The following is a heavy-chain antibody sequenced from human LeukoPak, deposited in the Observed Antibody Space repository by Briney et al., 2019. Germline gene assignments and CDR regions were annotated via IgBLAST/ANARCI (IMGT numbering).Heavy chain of an antibody. CDR2: INHSGST. CDR3: ARLLGATYLTP. D-gene: IGHD1-26*01. Sequence: SETLSLTCAVYGGSFSGYYWSWIRQPPGKGLEWIGEINHSGSTNYNPSLKSRVTISVDTSKNQFSLKLSSVTAADTAVYYCARLLGATYLTPWGQGTLVTVSS. V-gene: IGHV4-34*01. CDR1: GGSFSGYY. J-gene: IGHJ5*02.